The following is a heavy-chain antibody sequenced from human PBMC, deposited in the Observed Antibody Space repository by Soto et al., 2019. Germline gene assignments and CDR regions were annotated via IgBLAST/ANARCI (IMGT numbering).Heavy chain of an antibody. Sequence: QVQLVQSGAEVKKPGASVKVSCKASGYTFTSYGISWVRQASGQGLEWMGWISAYNGNTKYAQKLQGRVTMTTDTGTSTAYMELRSLRSDDTAVYYCARDEAYKWNDGGWFDPWGQGTLVTVSS. CDR2: ISAYNGNT. CDR3: ARDEAYKWNDGGWFDP. J-gene: IGHJ5*02. CDR1: GYTFTSYG. D-gene: IGHD1-1*01. V-gene: IGHV1-18*01.